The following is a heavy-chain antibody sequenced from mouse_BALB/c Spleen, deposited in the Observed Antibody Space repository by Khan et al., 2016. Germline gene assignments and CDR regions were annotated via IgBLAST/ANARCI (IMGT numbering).Heavy chain of an antibody. Sequence: VQLQQSGPELVKPGASVKVSCKASGYTFTNYNIYWVKQSHGKSLEWIGYIDPYNGATSYNQKFKGKATLTVDKSSSTAYMHLNSLTSEDSAVYYCASLGRGYSIDYWGQRTSVTVSS. CDR2: IDPYNGAT. J-gene: IGHJ4*01. V-gene: IGHV1S135*01. CDR1: GYTFTNYN. CDR3: ASLGRGYSIDY. D-gene: IGHD4-1*01.